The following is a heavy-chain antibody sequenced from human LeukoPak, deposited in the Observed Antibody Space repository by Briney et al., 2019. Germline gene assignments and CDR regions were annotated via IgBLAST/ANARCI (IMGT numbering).Heavy chain of an antibody. D-gene: IGHD6-13*01. CDR1: GFTFDDYA. V-gene: IGHV3-43D*03. Sequence: GGSLRLSCAASGFTFDDYAMHWVRQAPGKGLEWVSLISWDGGSTYYADSVKGRFTISRDNSKNSLHLQMNSLRAEDTALYYCAKAAGTQNYYFDYWGQGTLVTVSS. CDR3: AKAAGTQNYYFDY. J-gene: IGHJ4*02. CDR2: ISWDGGST.